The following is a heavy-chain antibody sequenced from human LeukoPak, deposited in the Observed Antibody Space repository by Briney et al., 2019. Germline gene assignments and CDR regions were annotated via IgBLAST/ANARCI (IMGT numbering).Heavy chain of an antibody. Sequence: GGPLRLPCAASGFTFSGSAMHWVRHAPGKGLEWAAFISYDGSNKYYADSVKGRFTISRDNSKNTLYLEMNSLTTEDTAVYYCAREAPFDYWGQGTLVTVSS. J-gene: IGHJ4*02. CDR1: GFTFSGSA. V-gene: IGHV3-30*04. CDR3: AREAPFDY. CDR2: ISYDGSNK.